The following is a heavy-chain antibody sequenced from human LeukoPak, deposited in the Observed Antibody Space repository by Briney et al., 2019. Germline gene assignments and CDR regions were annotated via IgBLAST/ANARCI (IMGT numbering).Heavy chain of an antibody. Sequence: SVTVSCKASGGTFSSYAISCVRQAPGQGREGMGGIIPIFGTANYAQKFQGRVTITTDESTSTAYMELSSLRSEDTAVYYCARSEVGATTGGLDWGQGTLVTVSS. D-gene: IGHD1-26*01. V-gene: IGHV1-69*05. CDR2: IIPIFGTA. CDR1: GGTFSSYA. CDR3: ARSEVGATTGGLD. J-gene: IGHJ4*02.